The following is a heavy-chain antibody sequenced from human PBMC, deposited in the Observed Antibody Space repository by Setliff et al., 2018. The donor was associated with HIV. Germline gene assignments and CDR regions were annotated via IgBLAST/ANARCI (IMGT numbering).Heavy chain of an antibody. CDR2: IYYSGST. CDR1: GGSISSRSDY. J-gene: IGHJ6*03. CDR3: ARETRGCYGDYYYYSMDV. D-gene: IGHD4-17*01. V-gene: IGHV4-39*02. Sequence: SETLSLTCTVSGGSISSRSDYWGWIRQPPGKGRELIGSIYYSGSTYYNTSLKSRVTISVDTSKNHVSLKLNSVTAADTAVYFCARETRGCYGDYYYYSMDVWGKGTTVTVS.